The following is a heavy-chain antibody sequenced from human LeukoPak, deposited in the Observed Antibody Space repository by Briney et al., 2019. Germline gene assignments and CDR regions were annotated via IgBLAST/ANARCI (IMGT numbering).Heavy chain of an antibody. CDR2: ISATGNTI. D-gene: IGHD3-10*01. Sequence: PGGSLRLSCATSGFTFSSYEMTWVRQAPGKGLEWVSYISATGNTIYYADSVKGRFTISRGNAKNSLYLQMNSLRAEDTAVYYCARDSSGNFIPDYFDYWGQGTLVTVSS. J-gene: IGHJ4*02. V-gene: IGHV3-48*03. CDR1: GFTFSSYE. CDR3: ARDSSGNFIPDYFDY.